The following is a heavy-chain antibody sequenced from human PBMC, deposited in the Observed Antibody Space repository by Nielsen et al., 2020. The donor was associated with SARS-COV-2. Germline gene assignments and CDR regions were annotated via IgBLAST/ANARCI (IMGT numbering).Heavy chain of an antibody. CDR3: ARDYCSSTSCYGDFDY. CDR2: ISSSGSTI. Sequence: GGSLRLSCAASGFTFSDYYMSWIRQAPGKGLEWVSYISSSGSTIYYADSVKGRFTISRDNAKNSLYLQMNSLRAEDTAVYYCARDYCSSTSCYGDFDYWGQGTLVTVSS. D-gene: IGHD2-2*01. V-gene: IGHV3-11*01. CDR1: GFTFSDYY. J-gene: IGHJ4*02.